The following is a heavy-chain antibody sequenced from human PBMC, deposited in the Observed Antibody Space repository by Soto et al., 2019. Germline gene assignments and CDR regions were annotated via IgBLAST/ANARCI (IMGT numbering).Heavy chain of an antibody. Sequence: QVQLVQSGAEVKKPGASVKVSCKASGYTFTSYGISWVRQAPGQGLEWMGWISAYNGNTNYAQKLQGRVTMTTDTSTSTAYMELRSLRSDDTAVYYCARINTDLVRIRPNSSGYYYDYFDYWGQGTLVTVSS. CDR3: ARINTDLVRIRPNSSGYYYDYFDY. V-gene: IGHV1-18*04. CDR2: ISAYNGNT. J-gene: IGHJ4*02. D-gene: IGHD3-22*01. CDR1: GYTFTSYG.